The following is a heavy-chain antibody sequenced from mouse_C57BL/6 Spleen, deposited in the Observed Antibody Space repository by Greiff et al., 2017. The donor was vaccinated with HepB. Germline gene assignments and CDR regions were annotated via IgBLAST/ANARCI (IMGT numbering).Heavy chain of an antibody. CDR3: ARSPGTGAMDY. CDR1: GFNIKDYY. D-gene: IGHD4-1*01. Sequence: VQLQQSGAELVKPGASVKLSCTASGFNIKDYYMHWVKQRTEQGLEWIGRIDPEDGETKYAPKFKGKATITADTSSNTAYLQLSSLISEDTAVYYCARSPGTGAMDYWGQGTSVTVSS. CDR2: IDPEDGET. V-gene: IGHV14-2*01. J-gene: IGHJ4*01.